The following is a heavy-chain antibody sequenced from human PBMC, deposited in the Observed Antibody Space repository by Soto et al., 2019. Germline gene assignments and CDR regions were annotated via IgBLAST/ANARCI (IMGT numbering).Heavy chain of an antibody. CDR1: GGSISSGDYY. V-gene: IGHV4-31*03. CDR2: IHYSGNT. Sequence: SETLCLTCTVSGGSISSGDYYWSWIRHHPGGGLEWIGYIHYSGNTYYDPSLKSRLTMSVDTSKNQFSLNLSSVTAADTAVYYCARTPGGAPADYYFDYWGLGTLVTVSS. CDR3: ARTPGGAPADYYFDY. D-gene: IGHD4-17*01. J-gene: IGHJ4*02.